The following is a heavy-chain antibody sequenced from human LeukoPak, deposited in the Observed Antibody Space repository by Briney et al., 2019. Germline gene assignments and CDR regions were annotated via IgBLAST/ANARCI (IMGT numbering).Heavy chain of an antibody. CDR3: VSDSGWYRLDS. J-gene: IGHJ4*02. CDR2: ISDSGTTV. D-gene: IGHD6-19*01. CDR1: GFTFSAYY. Sequence: TGGSLRLSCAASGFTFSAYYMTWIRQAPGEGLQWVSYISDSGTTVEYTDSVKGRFTISRDNAKNSLYLQMNSLRADDTAVYYCVSDSGWYRLDSWGQGTQVTVSS. V-gene: IGHV3-11*04.